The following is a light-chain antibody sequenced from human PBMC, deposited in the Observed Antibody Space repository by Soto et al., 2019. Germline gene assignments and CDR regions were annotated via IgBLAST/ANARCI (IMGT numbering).Light chain of an antibody. CDR3: QSYDSSLSGWV. J-gene: IGLJ3*02. Sequence: QSVLTQPPSVSGAPGQRVTISCTGSSSNIGAGYDVKWYQQLPGTAPKLLIHGNSNRPSGVPDRFSGSKSGTSASLAITGFQAEDEADYYCQSYDSSLSGWVFGGGTQLTVL. CDR2: GNS. V-gene: IGLV1-40*01. CDR1: SSNIGAGYD.